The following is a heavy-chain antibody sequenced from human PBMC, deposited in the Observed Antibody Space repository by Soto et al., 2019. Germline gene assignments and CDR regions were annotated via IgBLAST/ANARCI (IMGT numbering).Heavy chain of an antibody. J-gene: IGHJ4*02. CDR2: IKQDGSEK. Sequence: EVQLVESGGGLVQPGGSLRLSCAASGFTFSSYWMSWVRQAPGKGLEGVANIKQDGSEKYYVDSVKGRFTLSRDDDKTSMYLQMNSLRAEDTAVYYCARESSAAAGLDFDYWGQGTLVTVSS. CDR3: ARESSAAAGLDFDY. D-gene: IGHD6-13*01. V-gene: IGHV3-7*05. CDR1: GFTFSSYW.